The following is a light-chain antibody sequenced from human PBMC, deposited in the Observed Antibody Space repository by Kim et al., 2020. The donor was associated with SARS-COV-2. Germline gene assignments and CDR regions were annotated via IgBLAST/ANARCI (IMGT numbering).Light chain of an antibody. CDR2: APS. J-gene: IGKJ3*01. CDR1: QNNNSY. Sequence: ASVGDRVTITCRTSQNNNSYLNWYQQRPGQAPKHLIYAPSTLASGVPSRFSGSGSGTDFTLTIDSLQPEDFATYYCQQCFSSPFTFGPGTKVDIK. V-gene: IGKV1-39*01. CDR3: QQCFSSPFT.